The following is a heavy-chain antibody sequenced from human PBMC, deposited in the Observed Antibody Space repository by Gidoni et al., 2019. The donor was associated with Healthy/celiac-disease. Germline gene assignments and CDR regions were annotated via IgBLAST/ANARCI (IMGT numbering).Heavy chain of an antibody. Sequence: QVQLQQWGAGLLKPSETLSLTCAVYGGSFRGYYWSWIRQPPGKGLEWIGEINHSGSTNYNPSLKSRVTISVDTSKNQFSLKLSSVTAADTAVYYCARVGRDCSSTSCYVDYWGQGTLVTVSS. D-gene: IGHD2-2*01. CDR3: ARVGRDCSSTSCYVDY. V-gene: IGHV4-34*01. CDR1: GGSFRGYY. J-gene: IGHJ4*02. CDR2: INHSGST.